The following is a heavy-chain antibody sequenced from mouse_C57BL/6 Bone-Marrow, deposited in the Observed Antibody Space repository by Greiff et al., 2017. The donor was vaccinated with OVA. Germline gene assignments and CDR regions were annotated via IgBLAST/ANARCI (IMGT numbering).Heavy chain of an antibody. CDR2: ISSGGSYT. J-gene: IGHJ3*01. Sequence: EVMLVESGGDLVKPGGSLKLSCAASGFTFSSYGMSWVRQTPDKRLEWVATISSGGSYTYYPDSVKGRFTISRDNAKNTLYLQMSSLKSEDTAMYYCARHYYGFAYWGQGTLVTVSA. D-gene: IGHD1-1*01. CDR3: ARHYYGFAY. V-gene: IGHV5-6*01. CDR1: GFTFSSYG.